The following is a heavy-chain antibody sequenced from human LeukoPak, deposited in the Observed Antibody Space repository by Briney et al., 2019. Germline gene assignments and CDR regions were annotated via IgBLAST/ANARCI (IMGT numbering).Heavy chain of an antibody. CDR2: INPNSGGT. CDR3: ARVKKDIVVVPAPIPRYYYYMDV. Sequence: ASVKVSCKASGYTFTGYYMHWVRQAPGQGLEWMGWINPNSGGTNYAQKFQGRVTMTRDTSISTAYMELSRLRSDDTAVYYCARVKKDIVVVPAPIPRYYYYMDVWGKGTTVTVSS. CDR1: GYTFTGYY. V-gene: IGHV1-2*02. D-gene: IGHD2-2*02. J-gene: IGHJ6*03.